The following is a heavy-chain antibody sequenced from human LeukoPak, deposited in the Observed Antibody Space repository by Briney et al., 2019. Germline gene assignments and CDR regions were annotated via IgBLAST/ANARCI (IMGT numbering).Heavy chain of an antibody. Sequence: PGGSLRLSCAASGFSFSTYDMSWARLPPGKGLEWVSSISGSDVTTNYADSVKGRFTISRDNSKNMLYLQMNSLRAEDTALYYCVRGNALDYWGQGTLVTVSS. J-gene: IGHJ4*02. CDR1: GFSFSTYD. CDR2: ISGSDVTT. CDR3: VRGNALDY. D-gene: IGHD3-16*01. V-gene: IGHV3-23*01.